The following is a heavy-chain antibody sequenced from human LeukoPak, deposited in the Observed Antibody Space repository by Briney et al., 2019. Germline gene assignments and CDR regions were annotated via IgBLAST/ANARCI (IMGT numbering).Heavy chain of an antibody. CDR1: GFTFSSYS. J-gene: IGHJ6*03. Sequence: GGSLRLSWAASGFTFSSYSMHWVRQAPGKGLESVSAIISNGGSTYYANSVKGRFTISRDNSKNTLYLQMGSLRVEDMAVYYCARVRMGATVSDFYYYYMDVWGKGTTVTVSS. CDR2: IISNGGST. CDR3: ARVRMGATVSDFYYYYMDV. V-gene: IGHV3-64*01. D-gene: IGHD1-26*01.